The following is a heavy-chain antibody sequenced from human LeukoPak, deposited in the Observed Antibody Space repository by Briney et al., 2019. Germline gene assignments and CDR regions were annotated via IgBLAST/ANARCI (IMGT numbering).Heavy chain of an antibody. Sequence: PSETLSLTCTVSGGSISSYYWSWIRQPPGKGLEWIGYIYYSGSTNYNPSLKSQVTISVDMSKNQFSLKLSSVTAADTAVYYCAGDRGGAYDSSGYLDDWGQGTLVTVSS. V-gene: IGHV4-59*01. CDR3: AGDRGGAYDSSGYLDD. CDR2: IYYSGST. J-gene: IGHJ4*02. CDR1: GGSISSYY. D-gene: IGHD3-22*01.